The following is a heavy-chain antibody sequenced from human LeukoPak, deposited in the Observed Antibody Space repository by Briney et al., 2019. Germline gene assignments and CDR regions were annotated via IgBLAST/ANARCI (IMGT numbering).Heavy chain of an antibody. CDR3: ARSPTTIWFGDHNWSDP. V-gene: IGHV4-39*01. D-gene: IGHD3-10*01. J-gene: IGHJ3*01. CDR2: IYYSGIT. CDR1: GGSISSSSYD. Sequence: WETLSLTCCVSGGSISSSSYDRGSIRHPPGKGLEWICRIYYSGITYYIPSLKSRVTISVDTSKNQFSLKLSSVTAADTAVYYCARSPTTIWFGDHNWSDPWGQGTMLTASS.